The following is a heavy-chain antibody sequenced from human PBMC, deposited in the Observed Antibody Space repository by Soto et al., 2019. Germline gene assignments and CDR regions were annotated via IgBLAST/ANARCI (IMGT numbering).Heavy chain of an antibody. CDR3: AKYSSGWLGYMDV. Sequence: IRWVRQAPGKGLEWVSAISGSGGSTYYADSVKGRFTISRDNSKNTLYLQMNSLRAEDTAVYYCAKYSSGWLGYMDVWGKGTTVTVSS. J-gene: IGHJ6*03. CDR2: ISGSGGST. V-gene: IGHV3-23*01. D-gene: IGHD6-19*01.